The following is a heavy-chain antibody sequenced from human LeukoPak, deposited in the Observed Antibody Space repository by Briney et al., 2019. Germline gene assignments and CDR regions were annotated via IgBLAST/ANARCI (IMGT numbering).Heavy chain of an antibody. V-gene: IGHV1-2*02. D-gene: IGHD3-9*01. Sequence: VASVKVSCKASGYTFTGYYMHWVRQAPGQGLEWMGWINPNSGGTNYAQKFQGRVTMTRDTSISTAYMELSRLRSDDTAVYYCARDHPYILTGYFDYWGQGTLVTVSS. CDR2: INPNSGGT. CDR3: ARDHPYILTGYFDY. CDR1: GYTFTGYY. J-gene: IGHJ4*02.